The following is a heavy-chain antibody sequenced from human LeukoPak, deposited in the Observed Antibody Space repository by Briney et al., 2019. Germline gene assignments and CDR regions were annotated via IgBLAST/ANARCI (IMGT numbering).Heavy chain of an antibody. D-gene: IGHD2-2*01. CDR2: IYTSGST. CDR3: ARARRCSSTSCYFDRYFAL. CDR1: GGSISSYY. V-gene: IGHV4-4*07. Sequence: SETLSLTCIVSGGSISSYYWSWIRQPAGKGREWIGRIYTSGSTNYNPSLKSRVTMSVDTSKNQFSLKLSSVTAADTAVYCARARRCSSTSCYFDRYFALWGRGTLVTVSS. J-gene: IGHJ2*01.